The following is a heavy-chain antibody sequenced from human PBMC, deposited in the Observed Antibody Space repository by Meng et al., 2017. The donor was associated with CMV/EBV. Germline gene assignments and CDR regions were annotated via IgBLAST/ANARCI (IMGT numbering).Heavy chain of an antibody. J-gene: IGHJ4*02. V-gene: IGHV3-33*06. Sequence: LSLTCAASGFTFSSYAMHWVRQAPGKGLEWVAVVWYDGSNKYYADSVKGRFTISRDNSKNTLYLQMNSLRAEDTAVYYCAKAVASYWGQGTLVTVSS. CDR3: AKAVASY. D-gene: IGHD4-23*01. CDR2: VWYDGSNK. CDR1: GFTFSSYA.